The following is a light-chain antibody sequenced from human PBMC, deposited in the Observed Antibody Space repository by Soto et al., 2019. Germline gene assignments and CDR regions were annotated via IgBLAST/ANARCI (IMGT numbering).Light chain of an antibody. Sequence: QSLLTQPASVSLSPGQSITISCTGTSSDVGGYNYVSWYQQHPGKAPKLMIYEVSNRPSGVSNRFSGSKSGNTASLTISGLQAEDEADYYCGSYTSSSTHYVFGTGTKVTVL. V-gene: IGLV2-14*01. J-gene: IGLJ1*01. CDR1: SSDVGGYNY. CDR2: EVS. CDR3: GSYTSSSTHYV.